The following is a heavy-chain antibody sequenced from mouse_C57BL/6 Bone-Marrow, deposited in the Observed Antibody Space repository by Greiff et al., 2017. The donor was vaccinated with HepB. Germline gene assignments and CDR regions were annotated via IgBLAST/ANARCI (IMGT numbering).Heavy chain of an antibody. CDR1: GYTFTSYG. D-gene: IGHD1-1*01. V-gene: IGHV1-81*01. J-gene: IGHJ1*03. CDR3: IRTVVATDWYFDV. CDR2: IYPRSGNT. Sequence: QVQLQQSGAELARPGASVKLSCKASGYTFTSYGISWVKQRTGQGLEWIGEIYPRSGNTSYNEKFKGKATLTADKSSSTAYMELRSLTSEDSAVYFCIRTVVATDWYFDVWGTGTTVTVSS.